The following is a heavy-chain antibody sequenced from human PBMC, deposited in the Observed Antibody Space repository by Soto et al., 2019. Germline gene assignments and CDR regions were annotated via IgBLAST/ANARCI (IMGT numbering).Heavy chain of an antibody. J-gene: IGHJ3*02. CDR2: IIPIFGTA. CDR3: ARVKDNWNYVSYAFDI. D-gene: IGHD1-7*01. V-gene: IGHV1-69*06. Sequence: EASVKVSCKASGGTFSSYAISWVRQAPGQGLEWMGGIIPIFGTANYAQKFQGRVTITADKSTSTAYMELSSLRSEDTAVYYCARVKDNWNYVSYAFDIWGQGTMVTVSS. CDR1: GGTFSSYA.